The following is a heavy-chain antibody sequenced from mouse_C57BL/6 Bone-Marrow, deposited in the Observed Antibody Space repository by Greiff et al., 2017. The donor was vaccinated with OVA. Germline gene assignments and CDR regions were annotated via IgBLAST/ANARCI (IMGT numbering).Heavy chain of an antibody. CDR2: IHPNSGST. CDR1: GYPFTSYW. D-gene: IGHD2-1*01. J-gene: IGHJ2*01. CDR3: AREGLYYGNYYYFDY. Sequence: QVQLQQPGAELVKPGASVKLSCKASGYPFTSYWMHWVKQRPGQGLEWIGMIHPNSGSTNYNEKFKSKATLTVDKSSSTAYMQLSSLTSEDSAVYYCAREGLYYGNYYYFDYWGQGTTLTVSS. V-gene: IGHV1-64*01.